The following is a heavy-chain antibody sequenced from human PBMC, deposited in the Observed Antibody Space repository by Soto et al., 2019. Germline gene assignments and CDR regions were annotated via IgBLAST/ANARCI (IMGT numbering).Heavy chain of an antibody. CDR2: ISSSSSDI. V-gene: IGHV3-48*02. J-gene: IGHJ6*04. D-gene: IGHD2-15*01. Sequence: EVQLVESGGGLVQPGGSLRLSCAACGFTFSSYSMNWVRQAPGKGLEWVSYISSSSSDIYYEDSVKGRSTMPRDNAKNTLYLEMNSLRDEDTAVYYCARDLAAPPGHYYYYYGIDVWGKGTTVTVSS. CDR1: GFTFSSYS. CDR3: ARDLAAPPGHYYYYYGIDV.